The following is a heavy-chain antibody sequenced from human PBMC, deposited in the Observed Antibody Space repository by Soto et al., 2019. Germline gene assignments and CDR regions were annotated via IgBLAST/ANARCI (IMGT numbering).Heavy chain of an antibody. CDR2: LYDVDGS. D-gene: IGHD1-1*01. J-gene: IGHJ3*01. V-gene: IGHV3-23*01. CDR1: GFTFGTYA. Sequence: PGGSLILSSAASGFTFGTYAMLWVRQAPGKGLEWVSALYDVDGSFYSDSVKGRFTTSSDSSKTTVYLQMNDLRPADTAVYYCATWHEREHAYDVWGQGTTVTV. CDR3: ATWHEREHAYDV.